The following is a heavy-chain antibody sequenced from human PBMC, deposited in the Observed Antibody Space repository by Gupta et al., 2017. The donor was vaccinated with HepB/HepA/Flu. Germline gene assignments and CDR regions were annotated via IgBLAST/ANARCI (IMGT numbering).Heavy chain of an antibody. J-gene: IGHJ6*03. Sequence: QVQLVQSGAEVKKPGSSVKVSCKASGGTFSSYAISWVRQAPGQGREWMGGIIPIFGTANDAQKFQGRVTITADESTSTAYMELSSLRSEDTAVYYCARCPYGKADYYYYMDVWGKGTTVTVSS. D-gene: IGHD2-15*01. CDR2: IIPIFGTA. V-gene: IGHV1-69*01. CDR3: ARCPYGKADYYYYMDV. CDR1: GGTFSSYA.